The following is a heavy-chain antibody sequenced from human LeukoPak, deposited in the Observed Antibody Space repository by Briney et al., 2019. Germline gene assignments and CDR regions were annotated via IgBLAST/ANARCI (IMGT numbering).Heavy chain of an antibody. D-gene: IGHD3-22*01. CDR2: LSYDGSNK. V-gene: IGHV3-30*18. CDR1: GFTFSSYG. J-gene: IGHJ4*02. Sequence: GRSLRLSCAASGFTFSSYGMHWVRQAPGKGLEWVAVLSYDGSNKYYSDSVKGRFTISRDNSKNTLYLQMNSLRAEDTAVYYCAKGRTSRITMIVAFDYWGQGTLVTVSS. CDR3: AKGRTSRITMIVAFDY.